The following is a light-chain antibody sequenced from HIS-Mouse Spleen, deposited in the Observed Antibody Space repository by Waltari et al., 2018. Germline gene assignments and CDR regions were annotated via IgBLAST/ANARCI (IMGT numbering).Light chain of an antibody. V-gene: IGLV2-23*01. CDR2: EGS. J-gene: IGLJ3*02. CDR3: CSYAGSSTWV. Sequence: QSALTQPASVSGSPGQSITISCTGTSSDVGSYNLVSWYQQHPGKAPKLMIYEGSKRPSGVSNSFSGSKYGNTDSLKISGIQAEDEADYCCCSYAGSSTWVFGGGTKLTVL. CDR1: SSDVGSYNL.